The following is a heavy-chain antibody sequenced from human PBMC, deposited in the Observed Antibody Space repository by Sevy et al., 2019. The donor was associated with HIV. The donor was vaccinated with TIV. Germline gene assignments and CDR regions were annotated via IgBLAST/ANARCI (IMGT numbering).Heavy chain of an antibody. CDR2: IRSKAYGGTT. CDR3: TRDYSDYGEGY. V-gene: IGHV3-49*04. CDR1: GFTFGDYA. J-gene: IGHJ4*02. Sequence: GGSLRLSCTASGFTFGDYAMSWVRQAPGKGLEWVGFIRSKAYGGTTEYAASVKGRFTISRDDSKSIAYLQMNSLKTEDTAVYYCTRDYSDYGEGYWGQGTQVTVSS. D-gene: IGHD4-17*01.